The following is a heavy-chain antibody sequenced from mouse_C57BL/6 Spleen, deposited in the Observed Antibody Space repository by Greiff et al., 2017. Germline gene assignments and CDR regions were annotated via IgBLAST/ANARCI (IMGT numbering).Heavy chain of an antibody. V-gene: IGHV5-4*01. D-gene: IGHD2-4*01. CDR3: ARAGGLRRNAMDY. Sequence: EVQLVESGGGLVKPGGSLKLSCAASGFTFSSYAMSWVRQTPEKRLEWVATISDGGSYTYYPDNVKGRFTISGDNAKNNLYLQMSHLRSEDTAMYYCARAGGLRRNAMDYWGQGTSVTVSS. J-gene: IGHJ4*01. CDR2: ISDGGSYT. CDR1: GFTFSSYA.